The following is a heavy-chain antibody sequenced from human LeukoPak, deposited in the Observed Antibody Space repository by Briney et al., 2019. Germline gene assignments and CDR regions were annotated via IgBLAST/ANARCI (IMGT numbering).Heavy chain of an antibody. Sequence: GGSLRLSCAASGFTFRNYAMAWVRQAPGKGLEWVSGIGKSGDKIPYGDSVKGRFTISRDNSESTLYLQMDSLRVEDTAVYYCADFGSGSYVFRYWGQGTLVTVSA. CDR3: ADFGSGSYVFRY. V-gene: IGHV3-23*01. J-gene: IGHJ4*02. D-gene: IGHD3-10*01. CDR2: IGKSGDKI. CDR1: GFTFRNYA.